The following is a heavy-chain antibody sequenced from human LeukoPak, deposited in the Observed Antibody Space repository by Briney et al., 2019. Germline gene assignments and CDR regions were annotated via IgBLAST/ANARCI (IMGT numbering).Heavy chain of an antibody. V-gene: IGHV3-23*01. CDR3: AKKGLASANRPPYFDY. J-gene: IGHJ4*02. CDR2: IDGSGSRT. Sequence: GGSLRLSCAASGFTFNTYAMNWVRQAPGKGLEWVSEIDGSGSRTYYADSVKGRFTIYRDNSKNTLYLQINSLRADDTAVFYCAKKGLASANRPPYFDYYGQGTLVTVSS. D-gene: IGHD6-13*01. CDR1: GFTFNTYA.